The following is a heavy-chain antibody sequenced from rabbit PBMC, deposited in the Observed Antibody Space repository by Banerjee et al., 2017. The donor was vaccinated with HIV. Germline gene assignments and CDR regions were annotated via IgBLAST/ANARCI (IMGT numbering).Heavy chain of an antibody. CDR1: GFDFSSYYY. Sequence: QEQLVESGGGLVQPGGSLKLSCKGSGFDFSSYYYMCWVRQAPGKGLEWIACIYAGSSGSTYYASWAKGRFTISKTSSTTVTLQMTSLTAADTATYFCARSYGYDYFNLWGPGTLVTVS. V-gene: IGHV1S45*01. CDR2: IYAGSSGST. J-gene: IGHJ4*01. D-gene: IGHD6-1*01. CDR3: ARSYGYDYFNL.